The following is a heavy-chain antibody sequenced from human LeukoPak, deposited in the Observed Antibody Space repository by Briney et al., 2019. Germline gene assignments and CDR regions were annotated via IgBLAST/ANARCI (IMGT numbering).Heavy chain of an antibody. CDR2: ISGDGGST. Sequence: GGSLRLSCAASGFTFDDYAMHWVRQPPGKRLEWVSLISGDGGSTYYADSVKGRFTVSRDNSKNSLYLQMSSLRTEDTALYYCAKDISRNFVVVPAADYWGQGTLVTVSS. CDR3: AKDISRNFVVVPAADY. D-gene: IGHD2-2*01. CDR1: GFTFDDYA. V-gene: IGHV3-43*02. J-gene: IGHJ4*02.